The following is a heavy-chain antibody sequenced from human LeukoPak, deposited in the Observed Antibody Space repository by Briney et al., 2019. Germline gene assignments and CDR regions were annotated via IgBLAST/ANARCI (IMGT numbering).Heavy chain of an antibody. CDR1: GFTFSNAW. CDR3: AKGGSKYSGSFDAFDI. J-gene: IGHJ3*02. D-gene: IGHD1-26*01. Sequence: PGGSLRLSCAASGFTFSNAWMSWVRQAPGKELEGVSYISSSNSTIYHADSVKGRITIFRDNAKDSLNLQINSLRAEDTAVYYCAKGGSKYSGSFDAFDIWGQGTMVTVSS. V-gene: IGHV3-48*01. CDR2: ISSSNSTI.